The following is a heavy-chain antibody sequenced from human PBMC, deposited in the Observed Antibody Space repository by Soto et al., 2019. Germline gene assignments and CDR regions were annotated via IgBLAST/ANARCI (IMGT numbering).Heavy chain of an antibody. J-gene: IGHJ4*02. CDR1: GFTFSSYA. Sequence: EVQLLESGGGWVQRGGSLTLSCAASGFTFSSYAMSWVTKAPGKGLEWVSPVSGSDVRTYYADPVKGRFTISRDNSKNTLYLQMNSLRAEDTAVYYGAKDPRVLTGYYRGGWFGYWGQGALVTVSS. D-gene: IGHD3-9*01. CDR2: VSGSDVRT. V-gene: IGHV3-23*01. CDR3: AKDPRVLTGYYRGGWFGY.